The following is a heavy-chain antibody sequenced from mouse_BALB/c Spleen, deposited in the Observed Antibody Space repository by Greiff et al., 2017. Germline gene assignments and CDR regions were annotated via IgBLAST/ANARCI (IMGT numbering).Heavy chain of an antibody. V-gene: IGHV5-12-2*01. CDR3: ARHSAMDY. CDR2: ISNGGGST. CDR1: GFTFSSYT. Sequence: DVKLVESGGGLVQPGGSLKLSCAASGFTFSSYTMSWVRQTPEKRLEWVAYISNGGGSTYYPDTVKGRFTISRDNAKNTLYLQMSSLKSEDTAMYYCARHSAMDYWGQGTSVTVSS. J-gene: IGHJ4*01.